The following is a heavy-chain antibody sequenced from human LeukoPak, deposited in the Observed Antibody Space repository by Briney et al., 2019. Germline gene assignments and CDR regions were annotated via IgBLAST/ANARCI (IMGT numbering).Heavy chain of an antibody. CDR1: GYIFTTDW. CDR2: IYPGDSDT. V-gene: IGHV5-51*01. D-gene: IGHD3-22*01. CDR3: ARSLYYYDSSGYYLDY. Sequence: GESVKISCKGSGYIFTTDWIGWVRQMPGKGLEWMGIIYPGDSDTRYSPSFQGHVTISADKSISTAYLQWSSLKASDTAMYYCARSLYYYDSSGYYLDYWGQGTLVTVSS. J-gene: IGHJ4*02.